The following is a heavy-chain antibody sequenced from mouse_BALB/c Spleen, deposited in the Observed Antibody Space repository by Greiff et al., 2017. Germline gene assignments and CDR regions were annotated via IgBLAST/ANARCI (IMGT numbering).Heavy chain of an antibody. Sequence: EVQLQESGAELVKPGASVKLSCTASGFNIKDTYMHWVKQRPEQGLEWIGRIDPANGNTKYDPKFQGKATITADTSSNTAYLQLSSLTSEDTAVYYCARYYYGSRAMDYWGQGTSVTVSS. J-gene: IGHJ4*01. CDR3: ARYYYGSRAMDY. CDR1: GFNIKDTY. D-gene: IGHD1-1*01. CDR2: IDPANGNT. V-gene: IGHV14-3*02.